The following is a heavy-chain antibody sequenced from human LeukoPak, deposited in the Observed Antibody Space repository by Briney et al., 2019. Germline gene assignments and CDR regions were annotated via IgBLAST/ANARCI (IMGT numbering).Heavy chain of an antibody. CDR3: ARGRYYGMDV. CDR2: VNSDGSST. Sequence: GGSLRLSCAASGITFTSYWMHWVRQAPGKGLVWVSRVNSDGSSTTYADSVKGRFTISRDNAKNTLYLQMNSLRAEDTAVYYCARGRYYGMDVWGQGTTVTVSS. CDR1: GITFTSYW. V-gene: IGHV3-74*01. J-gene: IGHJ6*02.